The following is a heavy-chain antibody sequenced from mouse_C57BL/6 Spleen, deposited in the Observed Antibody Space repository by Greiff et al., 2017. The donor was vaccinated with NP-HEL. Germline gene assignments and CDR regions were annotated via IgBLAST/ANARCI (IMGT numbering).Heavy chain of an antibody. CDR1: GYTFTSYG. Sequence: VHVKQSGAELVRPGSSVKMSCKTSGYTFTSYGINWVKQRPGQGLEWIGYIYIGNGYTEYNEKFKGKATLTSDTSSSTAYMQLSSLTSEDSAIYFCARGDGNYVYYFDYWGQGTTLTVSS. V-gene: IGHV1-58*01. D-gene: IGHD2-1*01. CDR2: IYIGNGYT. J-gene: IGHJ2*01. CDR3: ARGDGNYVYYFDY.